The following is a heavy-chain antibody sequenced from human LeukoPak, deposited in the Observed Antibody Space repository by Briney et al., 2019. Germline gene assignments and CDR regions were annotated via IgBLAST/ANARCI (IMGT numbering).Heavy chain of an antibody. D-gene: IGHD2-15*01. CDR3: ARDPSLPYCSGGSCYSHYYYYGMDV. Sequence: GGSLRLSCAASGFTVSSNYMSWVRQAPGKGLEWVSVINSGGSTYYADSVKGRFTISRDNSKNTLYLQMNSLRAEDTAVYYCARDPSLPYCSGGSCYSHYYYYGMDVWGQGTTVTVSS. J-gene: IGHJ6*02. CDR1: GFTVSSNY. CDR2: INSGGST. V-gene: IGHV3-53*01.